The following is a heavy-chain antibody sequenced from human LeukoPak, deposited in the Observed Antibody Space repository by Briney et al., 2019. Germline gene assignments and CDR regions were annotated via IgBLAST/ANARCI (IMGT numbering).Heavy chain of an antibody. CDR2: IFHGGST. CDR3: ARDPEGSGNWFDT. Sequence: GSLRLSCAASGFTFSSYPMHWVRQAPGKGLEWIGEIFHGGSTNYNPSLMSRVTVSVDKSKNQFSLKMSSVTAADTAVYYCARDPEGSGNWFDTWGQGTLVTVSS. V-gene: IGHV4-4*02. D-gene: IGHD2-15*01. CDR1: GFTFSSYP. J-gene: IGHJ5*02.